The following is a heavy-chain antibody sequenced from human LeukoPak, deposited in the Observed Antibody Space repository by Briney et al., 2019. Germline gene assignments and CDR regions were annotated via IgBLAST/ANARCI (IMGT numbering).Heavy chain of an antibody. Sequence: GGSLRLSCTVSGFTVSINSMSWVRQAPGKGLEWVSFIYSGGNTHYSDSVKGRFTISRDNAKKSLYLQMNSLRAEDTAVYYCASTLCSGDNCYFDYYYYMDVWGKGTTVTISS. CDR2: IYSGGNT. CDR1: GFTVSINS. J-gene: IGHJ6*03. CDR3: ASTLCSGDNCYFDYYYYMDV. V-gene: IGHV3-66*01. D-gene: IGHD2-15*01.